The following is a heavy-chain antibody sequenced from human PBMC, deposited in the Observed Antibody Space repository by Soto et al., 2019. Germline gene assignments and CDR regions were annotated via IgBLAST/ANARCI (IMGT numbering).Heavy chain of an antibody. V-gene: IGHV3-23*01. CDR1: GFTSSSCA. CDR3: AAPGLGTGRYFFHD. Sequence: EVQLLDSGGGLVQPGGSLRLSCVASGFTSSSCAMRWVRQAPGKGLEWVSGISASGGSTYSAHSVKGRFTISRDNSKNTLYLQMNSLRDEDTAVYYWAAPGLGTGRYFFHDWGQGTLVTVSS. J-gene: IGHJ4*02. CDR2: ISASGGST. D-gene: IGHD2-8*02.